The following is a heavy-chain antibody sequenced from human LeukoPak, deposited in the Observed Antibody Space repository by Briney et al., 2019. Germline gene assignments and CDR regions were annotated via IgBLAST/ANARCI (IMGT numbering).Heavy chain of an antibody. V-gene: IGHV4-39*07. D-gene: IGHD3-22*01. CDR2: IYYSGST. Sequence: TSETLSLTCTVSGGSISGSSYYWGWIRQPPGKGLEWIGSIYYSGSTYYNPSLKSRVTISVDTSKDQFSLKLSSVTAADTAVYYCARGPYYYDSKTFDYWGQGTLVTVSS. CDR3: ARGPYYYDSKTFDY. J-gene: IGHJ4*02. CDR1: GGSISGSSYY.